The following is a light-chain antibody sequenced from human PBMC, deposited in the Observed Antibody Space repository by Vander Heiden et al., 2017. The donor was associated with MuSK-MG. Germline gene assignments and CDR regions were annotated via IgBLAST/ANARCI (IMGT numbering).Light chain of an antibody. V-gene: IGKV3-20*01. J-gene: IGKJ1*01. Sequence: EIVLTQSPGTLSLFPGEVATLSCRASQSVSSSYLAWYQHKPGQAPRLLIYGGSNRATGIPDRFRGSGSGTDFTLTITRLEPEDFAVYYCHQASSSPKTFGLGTKVEIE. CDR1: QSVSSSY. CDR2: GGS. CDR3: HQASSSPKT.